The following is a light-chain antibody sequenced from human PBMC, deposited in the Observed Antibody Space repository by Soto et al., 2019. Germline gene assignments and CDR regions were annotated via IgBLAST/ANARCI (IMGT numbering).Light chain of an antibody. J-gene: IGLJ1*01. CDR1: SSDVGDYKY. CDR2: EVS. CDR3: STYTTGRTLV. V-gene: IGLV2-14*01. Sequence: QSVLTQPASVSGSPGQSITISCTGTSSDVGDYKYVSWYQRHPGKAPKALIYEVSNRPSGVSNRFSGSKSGNTAYLSISGPQPEDEADYCRSTYTTGRTLVFGPGTKLTVL.